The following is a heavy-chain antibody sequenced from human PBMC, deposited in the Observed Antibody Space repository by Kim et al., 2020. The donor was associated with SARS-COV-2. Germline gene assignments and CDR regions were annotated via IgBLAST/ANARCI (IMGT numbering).Heavy chain of an antibody. CDR3: AADVPAAMIVDYYYGMDV. CDR2: IVVGSGNT. J-gene: IGHJ6*04. D-gene: IGHD2-2*01. CDR1: GFTFTSSA. V-gene: IGHV1-58*01. Sequence: SVKVSCKASGFTFTSSAVQWVRQARGQRLEWIGWIVVGSGNTNYAQKFQERVTITRDMSTSTAYMELSSLRSEDTAVYYCAADVPAAMIVDYYYGMDVWGKGTTVTVSS.